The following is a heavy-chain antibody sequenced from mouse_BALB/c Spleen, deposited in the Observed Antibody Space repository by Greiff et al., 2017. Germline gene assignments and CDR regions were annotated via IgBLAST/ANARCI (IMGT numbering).Heavy chain of an antibody. Sequence: VQLQQSGAELMKPGASVKISCKATGYTFSSYWIEWVKQRPGHGLEWIGEILPGSGSTNYNEKFKGKATFTADTSSNTAYMQLSSLTSEDSAVYYCARKGNFLYAMDYWGQGTSVTVSS. CDR3: ARKGNFLYAMDY. V-gene: IGHV1-9*01. D-gene: IGHD2-1*01. CDR1: GYTFSSYW. J-gene: IGHJ4*01. CDR2: ILPGSGST.